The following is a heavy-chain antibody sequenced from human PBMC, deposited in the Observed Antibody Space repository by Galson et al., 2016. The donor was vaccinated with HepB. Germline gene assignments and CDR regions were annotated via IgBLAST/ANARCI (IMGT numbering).Heavy chain of an antibody. CDR2: IYYCGGA. V-gene: IGHV4-59*01. Sequence: SETLSLTCTVSGGSINGYYWSWIRQPPGKGLEWIGDIYYCGGANYNSSLKSRVTISVETSKNQFSLKLTSVTAADTAVYYCARLTIFGVVTLDYWGQGTLVTVSS. CDR1: GGSINGYY. CDR3: ARLTIFGVVTLDY. J-gene: IGHJ4*02. D-gene: IGHD3-3*01.